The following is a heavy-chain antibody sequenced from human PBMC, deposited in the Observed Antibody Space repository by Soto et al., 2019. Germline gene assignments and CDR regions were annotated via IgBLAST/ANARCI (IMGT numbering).Heavy chain of an antibody. CDR2: IGAADDP. V-gene: IGHV3-13*05. CDR1: GFSFSDYD. D-gene: IGHD2-15*01. CDR3: ARSPYSLEGDGQHYYYGMDL. Sequence: GGSLRLSCAASGFSFSDYDFHWVRQVPGKGLEWVSAIGAADDPYYLGSVKGRFSVSRDNAQKSLYLQMNNLRVGDTAVYYCARSPYSLEGDGQHYYYGMDLWGLGTTVTVSS. J-gene: IGHJ6*02.